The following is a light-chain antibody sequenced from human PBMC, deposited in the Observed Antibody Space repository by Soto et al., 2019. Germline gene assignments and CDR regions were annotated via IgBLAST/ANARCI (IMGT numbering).Light chain of an antibody. CDR1: SSDIGAYNY. CDR2: DVS. CDR3: SSKRHTNTVV. J-gene: IGLJ2*01. Sequence: QSALTQPASVSRSPGQSITISCTGTSSDIGAYNYVSWYQQHPGKAPNLLIYDVSRRPSGLSNRFSGSKSGNTASLTISGLQAEDEGDYYCSSKRHTNTVVFGGGTKLTVL. V-gene: IGLV2-14*01.